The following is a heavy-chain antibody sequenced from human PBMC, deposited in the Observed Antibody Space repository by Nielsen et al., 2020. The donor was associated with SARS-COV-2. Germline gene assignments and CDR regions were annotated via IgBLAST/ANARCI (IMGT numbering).Heavy chain of an antibody. CDR1: GGSISSSSYY. CDR3: ARRGRDYYYGMDV. Sequence: ESLKISCTVSGGSISSSSYYWGWIRQPPGKGLEWIGSIYYSGSTYYNPSLKSRVTISVDTSKNQFSLKLSSVTAADTAVYYCARRGRDYYYGMDVWGQGTTVTVSS. V-gene: IGHV4-39*01. D-gene: IGHD6-25*01. CDR2: IYYSGST. J-gene: IGHJ6*02.